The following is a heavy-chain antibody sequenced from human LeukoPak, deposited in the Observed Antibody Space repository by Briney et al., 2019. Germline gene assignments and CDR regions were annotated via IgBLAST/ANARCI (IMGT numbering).Heavy chain of an antibody. J-gene: IGHJ6*03. CDR2: ISYDGSNK. CDR1: GFTFSSYA. CDR3: ARDRYCWNDCIDYYYMDV. Sequence: PGGSLRLSCAASGFTFSSYAMHWVRQAPGKGLEWVAVISYDGSNKYCADSVKGRFTISRDNSKNTLYLQMNSLRAEDTAVYYCARDRYCWNDCIDYYYMDVWGKGTTVTVSS. V-gene: IGHV3-30*04. D-gene: IGHD1-1*01.